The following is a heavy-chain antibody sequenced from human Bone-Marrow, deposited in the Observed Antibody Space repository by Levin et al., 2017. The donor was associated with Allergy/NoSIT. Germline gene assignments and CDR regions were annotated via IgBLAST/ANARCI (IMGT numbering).Heavy chain of an antibody. CDR2: ISDSTSYI. J-gene: IGHJ5*02. V-gene: IGHV3-21*01. CDR1: GFTFSSYS. D-gene: IGHD5-12*01. CDR3: ARRAYSGYFDP. Sequence: GGSLRLSCVASGFTFSSYSMNWVRQAPGKGLEWVSFISDSTSYIYYADSVKGRFTISRDNAKHSLYLQMNSLRAEDTAVYYCARRAYSGYFDPWGQGTLVTVSS.